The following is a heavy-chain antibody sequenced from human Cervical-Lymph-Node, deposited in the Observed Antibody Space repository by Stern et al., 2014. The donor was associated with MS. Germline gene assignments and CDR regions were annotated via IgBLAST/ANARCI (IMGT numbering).Heavy chain of an antibody. CDR2: IYHSGST. V-gene: IGHV4-30-2*01. Sequence: VQLVESGSGLVKPSQTLSLTCAVSGGSISSGGYSWSWIRQPPGKGLEWLGYIYHSGSTYYNPSIKSRVTISVDTSKNQLSMKLSSVTAADTAVYYCARSSTVTPNAFDIWGQGTMVTVSS. J-gene: IGHJ3*02. D-gene: IGHD4-17*01. CDR1: GGSISSGGYS. CDR3: ARSSTVTPNAFDI.